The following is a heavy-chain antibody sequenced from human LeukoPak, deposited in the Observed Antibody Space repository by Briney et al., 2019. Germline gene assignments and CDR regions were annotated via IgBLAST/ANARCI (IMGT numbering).Heavy chain of an antibody. Sequence: PSETLSLTCAVYGGSFSGYYWSWFRQPPGKGLEWIGEINHSGSTNYNPSLKSRVTISVDTSKNQFSLKLSSVTPADTAVYYCARGRGYWGQGTLVTVSS. CDR3: ARGRGY. V-gene: IGHV4-34*01. CDR1: GGSFSGYY. CDR2: INHSGST. J-gene: IGHJ4*02.